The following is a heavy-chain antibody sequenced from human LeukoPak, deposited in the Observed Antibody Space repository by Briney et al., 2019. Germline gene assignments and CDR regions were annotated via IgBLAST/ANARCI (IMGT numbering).Heavy chain of an antibody. CDR3: AKDGGLWVSAHWGDS. CDR2: ITTSDGNT. D-gene: IGHD7-27*01. J-gene: IGHJ4*02. V-gene: IGHV3-23*01. CDR1: GFTFSSYT. Sequence: GGSLRLSCAASGFTFSSYTMSWVRQAPGKGLEWVSTITTSDGNTYYADSVRGRFTVSRDNSKNTLFLQMNSLRAEDTAVYYCAKDGGLWVSAHWGDSWGRGTLVTVSS.